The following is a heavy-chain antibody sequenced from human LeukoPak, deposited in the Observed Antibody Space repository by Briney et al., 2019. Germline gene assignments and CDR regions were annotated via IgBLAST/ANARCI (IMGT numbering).Heavy chain of an antibody. D-gene: IGHD3-22*01. Sequence: SETLSLTCTVSGYAISSGYYWSWIRQPPGKGLEWIATIHHSGVTYYNTSLKSRVTMSVDTSKNQFSLKLGSVTAASTAVYYCARYTANTAGYSFDFWGQGALVTVSS. V-gene: IGHV4-38-2*02. CDR2: IHHSGVT. CDR1: GYAISSGYY. J-gene: IGHJ4*02. CDR3: ARYTANTAGYSFDF.